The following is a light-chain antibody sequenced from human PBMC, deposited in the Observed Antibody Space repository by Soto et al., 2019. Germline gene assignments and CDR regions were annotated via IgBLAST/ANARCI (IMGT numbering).Light chain of an antibody. Sequence: QSALTQPASVSGSPGQSITISCTGSDVGSYNLVSWYQHHPGKAPKLMIYEATKGPSGVSNRFSASKSGNTASLTISGLQAEDEADYYCCSYTSGASVVFGGGTKVTVL. V-gene: IGLV2-23*01. J-gene: IGLJ2*01. CDR1: DVGSYNL. CDR3: CSYTSGASVV. CDR2: EAT.